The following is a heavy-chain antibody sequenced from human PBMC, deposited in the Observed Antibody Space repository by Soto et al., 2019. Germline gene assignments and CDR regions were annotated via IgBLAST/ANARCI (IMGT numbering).Heavy chain of an antibody. D-gene: IGHD6-19*01. J-gene: IGHJ4*02. CDR2: IGGSGSST. CDR1: GLTFSTYA. Sequence: PGGSLRLSCAASGLTFSTYAMSWVRQAPGKGLEWVSVIGGSGSSTYYGESVKGRFTISRDRSKNTLYLQMNSLRAEDTAIYYCAKGATVAGTGFFDYWGQGTLVTVSS. CDR3: AKGATVAGTGFFDY. V-gene: IGHV3-23*01.